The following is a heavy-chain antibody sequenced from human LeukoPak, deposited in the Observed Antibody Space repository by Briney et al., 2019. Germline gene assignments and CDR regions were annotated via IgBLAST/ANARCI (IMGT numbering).Heavy chain of an antibody. Sequence: ASVKVSCKASGGTFSSYAISWVRQAPGQGLEWMGGFDPEDGETIYAQKFQGRVTMTEDTSTDTAYMELSSLRSEDTAVYYCATLVVVIPYWGQGTLVTVSS. D-gene: IGHD3-22*01. CDR1: GGTFSSYA. J-gene: IGHJ4*02. V-gene: IGHV1-24*01. CDR2: FDPEDGET. CDR3: ATLVVVIPY.